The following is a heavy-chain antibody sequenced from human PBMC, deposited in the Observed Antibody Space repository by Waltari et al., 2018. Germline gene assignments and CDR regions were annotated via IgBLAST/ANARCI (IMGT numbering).Heavy chain of an antibody. CDR1: GVSITSSRHY. CDR2: VSYSGTT. Sequence: QLQLQESGPRLVRPSETLSLICRVSGVSITSSRHYWAWIRQSPGQRLEWIGTVSYSGTTYISPSLKSRVSVSRDTSKNQVSLILGSVTAADMAVYYCATYIGASVGTAAFDVWGQGTMVTVSS. V-gene: IGHV4-39*01. J-gene: IGHJ3*01. CDR3: ATYIGASVGTAAFDV. D-gene: IGHD5-12*01.